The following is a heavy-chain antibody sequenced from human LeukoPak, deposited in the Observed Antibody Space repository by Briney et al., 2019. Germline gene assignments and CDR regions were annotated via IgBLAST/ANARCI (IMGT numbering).Heavy chain of an antibody. V-gene: IGHV3-53*01. J-gene: IGHJ4*02. CDR2: IYSGGST. Sequence: GGSLRLSCAASGFTVSSNYMTWVRQAPGKGLEWVSLIYSGGSTYYADSVKGRFTISRDNSKNTLYLQMDSLRVEDTAVYYCARATAYWGQGTLVTVSS. CDR3: ARATAY. D-gene: IGHD5-18*01. CDR1: GFTVSSNY.